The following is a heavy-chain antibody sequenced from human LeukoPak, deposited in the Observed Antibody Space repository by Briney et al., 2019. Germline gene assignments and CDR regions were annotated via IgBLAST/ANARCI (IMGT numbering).Heavy chain of an antibody. CDR3: ARDAGWGRLDS. V-gene: IGHV3-74*01. D-gene: IGHD3-16*01. J-gene: IGHJ4*02. CDR2: LASDESNK. Sequence: GGSLRLSCAASGFTFSSYWIHWVRQAPGKGLMWVSRLASDESNKIYADSVKGRFTISRDNAKNTLYLQMNSLRVEDTGIYYCARDAGWGRLDSWGQGALVTVSS. CDR1: GFTFSSYW.